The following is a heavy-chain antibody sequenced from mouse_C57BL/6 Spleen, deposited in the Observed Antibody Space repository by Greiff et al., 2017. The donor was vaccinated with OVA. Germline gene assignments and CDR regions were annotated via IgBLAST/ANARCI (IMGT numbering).Heavy chain of an antibody. J-gene: IGHJ4*01. V-gene: IGHV1-82*01. Sequence: VQLQQSGPELVKPGASVKISCKASGYAFSSSWMNWVKQRPGKGLEWIGRIYPGDGDTNYNGKFKGKATLTADKSSSTAYMQLSSLTSEDSAVYFCARIHYYGSRGDAMDYWGQGTSVTVSS. D-gene: IGHD1-1*01. CDR1: GYAFSSSW. CDR3: ARIHYYGSRGDAMDY. CDR2: IYPGDGDT.